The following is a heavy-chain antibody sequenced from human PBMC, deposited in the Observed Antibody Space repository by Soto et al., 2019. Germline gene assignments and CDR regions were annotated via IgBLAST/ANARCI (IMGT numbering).Heavy chain of an antibody. D-gene: IGHD3-22*01. V-gene: IGHV3-7*05. CDR3: ARVVVPLGPYYFDY. J-gene: IGHJ4*02. CDR1: GFTFSSYW. Sequence: GGSLRLSCAASGFTFSSYWMSWVRQAPGKGLEWVANIKQDGSEKYYVDPVKGRFTISRDNAKNSLYLQMNSLRAEDTAVYYCARVVVPLGPYYFDYWGQGTLVTVSS. CDR2: IKQDGSEK.